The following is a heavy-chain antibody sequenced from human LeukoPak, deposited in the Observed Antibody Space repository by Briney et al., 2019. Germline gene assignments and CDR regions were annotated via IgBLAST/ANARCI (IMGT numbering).Heavy chain of an antibody. CDR2: INPNSGGT. D-gene: IGHD2-8*01. J-gene: IGHJ4*02. CDR3: ARDHEDIVLMVYDTPGDY. Sequence: GASVKVSCKASGDTFTGYYMHWVRQAPGQGLEWMGWINPNSGGTNYAQKFQGRVTMTRDTSISTAYMELSRLRSDDTAVYYCARDHEDIVLMVYDTPGDYWGQGTLVTVSS. CDR1: GDTFTGYY. V-gene: IGHV1-2*02.